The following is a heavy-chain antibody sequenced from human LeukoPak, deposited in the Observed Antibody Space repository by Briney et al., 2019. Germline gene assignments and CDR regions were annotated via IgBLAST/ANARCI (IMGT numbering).Heavy chain of an antibody. Sequence: SVKVSCKASGGTFSSYAISWVRQAPGQGLEWMGGIIPIFGTANYAQKFQGRVTITTDESTSTAYMELSSLRSEDTAVYYCARGFSRYCSGGSCYSDMGYWGQGTLVTVSS. CDR1: GGTFSSYA. V-gene: IGHV1-69*05. J-gene: IGHJ4*02. CDR3: ARGFSRYCSGGSCYSDMGY. CDR2: IIPIFGTA. D-gene: IGHD2-15*01.